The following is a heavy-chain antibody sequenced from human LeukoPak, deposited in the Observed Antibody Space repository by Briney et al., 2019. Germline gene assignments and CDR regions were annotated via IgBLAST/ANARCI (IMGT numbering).Heavy chain of an antibody. V-gene: IGHV1-69*13. CDR1: GGTFSSYA. Sequence: GASVKVSCKASGGTFSSYAISWVRQAPGQGLEWMGGIIPIFGTANYAQKFQGRVTITADESTSTAYMELSSLRSEDTAVYYCARWVYYYDSSGYYRDYWGQGTLVTVSS. CDR3: ARWVYYYDSSGYYRDY. D-gene: IGHD3-22*01. CDR2: IIPIFGTA. J-gene: IGHJ4*02.